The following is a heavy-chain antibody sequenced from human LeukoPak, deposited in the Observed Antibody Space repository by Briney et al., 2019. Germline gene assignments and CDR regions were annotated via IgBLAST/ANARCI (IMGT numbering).Heavy chain of an antibody. J-gene: IGHJ4*02. CDR1: GFTFSSYA. D-gene: IGHD6-25*01. CDR2: ISGSGGST. CDR3: AKNSGYSWQYFFDY. V-gene: IGHV3-23*01. Sequence: GGPLRLSCAASGFTFSSYAMSWVRQAPGKGLEWVSAISGSGGSTYYADSVKGRFTISRDNSKNTLYLQMNSLRAEDAAVYFCAKNSGYSWQYFFDYWGQGTLVTVSS.